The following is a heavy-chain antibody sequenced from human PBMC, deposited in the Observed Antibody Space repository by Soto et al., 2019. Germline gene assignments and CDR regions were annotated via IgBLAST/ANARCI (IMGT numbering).Heavy chain of an antibody. CDR2: ISSSGSTI. CDR3: ARDSGALYYDFWREGYYYYYGMDV. Sequence: EVQLVESGGGLVQPGGSLRLSCAASGFIFSSYEMNWVRQAPGKGLEWVSYISSSGSTIYYADSVKGRFTISRDNAKNSLYLQMNSLRAEDTAVYYCARDSGALYYDFWREGYYYYYGMDVWGQGTTVTVSS. CDR1: GFIFSSYE. V-gene: IGHV3-48*03. D-gene: IGHD3-3*01. J-gene: IGHJ6*02.